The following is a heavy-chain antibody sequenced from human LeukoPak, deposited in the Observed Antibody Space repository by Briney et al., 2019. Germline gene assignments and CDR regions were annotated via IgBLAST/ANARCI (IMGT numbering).Heavy chain of an antibody. CDR3: ARDLYGSGSYYSWFDP. CDR2: IYSDNT. Sequence: PGGSLRLSCTVSGFTVSSNSMSWVRQAPGKGLEWVSFIYSDNTHYSDSVKGRFTISRDNAKNSLDLQMNSLRAEDTAVYYCARDLYGSGSYYSWFDPWGQGTLVTVSS. CDR1: GFTVSSNS. J-gene: IGHJ5*02. D-gene: IGHD3-10*01. V-gene: IGHV3-53*01.